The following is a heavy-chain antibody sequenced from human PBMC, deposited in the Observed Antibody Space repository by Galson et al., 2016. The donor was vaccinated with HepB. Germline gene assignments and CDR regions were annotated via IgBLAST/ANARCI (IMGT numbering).Heavy chain of an antibody. D-gene: IGHD6-19*01. Sequence: SLRLSCAASGFTFSYYYMGWIRQAPGKGLVWVSYISGDGRTINHADSVKGRFTISRGNAKNSLYLHMNSLTGEDTAVYYCARMFPLYSSGWYVRGDGWFDSWGQGTLVTVSS. J-gene: IGHJ5*01. CDR3: ARMFPLYSSGWYVRGDGWFDS. CDR1: GFTFSYYY. V-gene: IGHV3-11*01. CDR2: ISGDGRTI.